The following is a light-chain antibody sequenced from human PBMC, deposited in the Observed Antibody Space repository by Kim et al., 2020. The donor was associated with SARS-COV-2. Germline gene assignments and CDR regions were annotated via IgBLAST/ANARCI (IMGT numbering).Light chain of an antibody. V-gene: IGKV3-15*01. Sequence: SPGERVTLSCRASQGVSSNLAGYQQKPGQAPRRLIYGASTRATGIPARCSGSGSGTEFTLDISSLQSEDVAVYYCQQYDNWPPVTFGAGTKVDIK. CDR2: GAS. J-gene: IGKJ4*01. CDR1: QGVSSN. CDR3: QQYDNWPPVT.